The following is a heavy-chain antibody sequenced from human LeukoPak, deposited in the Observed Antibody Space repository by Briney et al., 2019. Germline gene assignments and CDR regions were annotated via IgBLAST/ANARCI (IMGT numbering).Heavy chain of an antibody. V-gene: IGHV4-39*01. CDR1: GGSISRSGDY. Sequence: SETLSLTCTVSGGSISRSGDYWGWIRQPPGKGLEWIGSFYYSGSTYYNPALKSRVTISVDTSMNQFSLKLSSVTAADTAVYYCARLTYSSSSAVDYWGQGTLVTVSS. J-gene: IGHJ4*02. D-gene: IGHD6-6*01. CDR3: ARLTYSSSSAVDY. CDR2: FYYSGST.